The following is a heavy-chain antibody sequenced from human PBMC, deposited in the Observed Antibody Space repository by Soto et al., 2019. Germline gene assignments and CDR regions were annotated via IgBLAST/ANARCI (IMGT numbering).Heavy chain of an antibody. CDR1: GFTFSSYG. D-gene: IGHD3-16*02. V-gene: IGHV3-33*01. CDR2: IWYDGSNK. J-gene: IGHJ6*02. Sequence: QVQLVESGGGVVQPGRSLRLSCAASGFTFSSYGMHWVRQAPGKGLGWVADIWYDGSNKYYADSVKGRFTISRDNYKNTQYVQMNSLGPDETAVYHCARDGPWGRSWATHRFGMDVWGQGNTVTVSS. CDR3: ARDGPWGRSWATHRFGMDV.